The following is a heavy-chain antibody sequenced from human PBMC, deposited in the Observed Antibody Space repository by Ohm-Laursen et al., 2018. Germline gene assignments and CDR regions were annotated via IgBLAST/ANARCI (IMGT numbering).Heavy chain of an antibody. CDR3: ARGAPYDFWSGYYI. V-gene: IGHV4-59*01. CDR1: SDSISDSY. Sequence: TLSLTYTVSSDSISDSYWSWIRQPPGKGLEWIGYIYYSGTTNYNPSLKSRVTISVDTSKNQFSLKLSSVAAADTAVYYCARGAPYDFWSGYYIWGQGTLVTVSS. CDR2: IYYSGTT. D-gene: IGHD3-3*01. J-gene: IGHJ4*02.